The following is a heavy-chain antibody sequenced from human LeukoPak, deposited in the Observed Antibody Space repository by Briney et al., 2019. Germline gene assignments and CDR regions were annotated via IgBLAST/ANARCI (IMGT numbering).Heavy chain of an antibody. CDR3: AKDDYSSGWD. J-gene: IGHJ4*02. CDR1: GFTFRSYW. CDR2: IKQDGSEK. D-gene: IGHD6-19*01. V-gene: IGHV3-7*03. Sequence: PGGSLRLSCAASGFTFRSYWMRWLGPAPGKGLEGVANIKQDGSEKYYVDSVKGRFTISRDNAKNSLYLQMNSLRAEDTAVYYCAKDDYSSGWDWGQGTLVTVSS.